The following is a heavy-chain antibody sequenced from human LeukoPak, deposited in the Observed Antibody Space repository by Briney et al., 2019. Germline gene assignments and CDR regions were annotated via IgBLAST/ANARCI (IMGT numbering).Heavy chain of an antibody. CDR3: AKDAYGGATFFYYMDD. J-gene: IGHJ6*03. CDR1: GFTFDDYA. D-gene: IGHD2/OR15-2a*01. Sequence: GGSLRLSCAGSGFTFDDYAMHWVRQTPGKGLEWVSGISWNSGNIAYADFVGGRFTISRDNAKNSLSLQMNSLSDEDTAVYYCAKDAYGGATFFYYMDDWGQGTTVTVSS. CDR2: ISWNSGNI. V-gene: IGHV3-9*01.